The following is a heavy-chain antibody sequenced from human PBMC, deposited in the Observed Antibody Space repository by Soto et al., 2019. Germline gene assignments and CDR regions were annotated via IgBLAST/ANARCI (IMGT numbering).Heavy chain of an antibody. CDR1: GFTFSSYD. Sequence: EVQLAESGGGMVQPGGSLRLSCVASGFTFSSYDMHWVRQAPGKGLEYVSSISSNGGTTYYGNSVRGRFTISRDNSKNTLYLQMGSLRSEDMYVYYCVRRGSGNYGYWGQGTLVTGTS. J-gene: IGHJ4*02. CDR3: VRRGSGNYGY. CDR2: ISSNGGTT. V-gene: IGHV3-64*01. D-gene: IGHD1-7*01.